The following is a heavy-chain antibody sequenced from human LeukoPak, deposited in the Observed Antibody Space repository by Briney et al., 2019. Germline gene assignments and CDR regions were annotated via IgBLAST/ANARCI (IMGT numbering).Heavy chain of an antibody. Sequence: ASVKVSCKTSGYTFTGYYMHWVRQAPGQGLEWMGWINPNSGGTNYAQNFQGRVTMTRDTSIRTVYMELSRLRSDDTAVYYCANTYALGNYYKGGFDPWGQGTLVTVSS. CDR2: INPNSGGT. V-gene: IGHV1-2*02. CDR3: ANTYALGNYYKGGFDP. CDR1: GYTFTGYY. D-gene: IGHD3-10*01. J-gene: IGHJ5*02.